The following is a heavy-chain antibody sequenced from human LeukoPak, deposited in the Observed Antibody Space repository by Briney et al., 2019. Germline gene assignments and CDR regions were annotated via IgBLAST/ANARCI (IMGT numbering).Heavy chain of an antibody. D-gene: IGHD3-22*01. CDR1: GYTFSSYS. Sequence: PGGSLRLSCAASGYTFSSYSINWVRQAPGKGLEWVSSISVGSNYIYYADSVRGRFSISRDDARNSLYLQMDSLRGDDTAVYYCARLRRNSDRSGYYYYYDYWGQGTIVTVSS. CDR3: ARLRRNSDRSGYYYYYDY. J-gene: IGHJ4*02. CDR2: ISVGSNYI. V-gene: IGHV3-21*01.